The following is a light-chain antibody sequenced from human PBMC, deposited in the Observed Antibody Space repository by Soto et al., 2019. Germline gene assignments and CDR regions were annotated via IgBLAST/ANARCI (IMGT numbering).Light chain of an antibody. Sequence: EIVLTQSPGTLSLSPGERATLSCRASQSVSSSYLAWYQQKPGQAPRLLIYGASSRATGIPDRFSGSGSGTDFTLTITRLEPEDFAVYYRQQYGSSLVTFGQGTKVEIK. J-gene: IGKJ1*01. CDR1: QSVSSSY. CDR3: QQYGSSLVT. V-gene: IGKV3-20*01. CDR2: GAS.